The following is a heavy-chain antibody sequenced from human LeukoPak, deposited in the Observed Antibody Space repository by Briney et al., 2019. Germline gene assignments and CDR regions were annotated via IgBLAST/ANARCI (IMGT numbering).Heavy chain of an antibody. Sequence: ASVKVSCKASGYTFTAYYMNWVRQAPGQGLEWMGWINPNSGGTNYAQKFQGRVTMTRDTSISTVYMELNSLRSDDTAVYYCARRLTGVDYWGQGTQVTVSS. V-gene: IGHV1-2*02. D-gene: IGHD7-27*01. CDR3: ARRLTGVDY. CDR2: INPNSGGT. CDR1: GYTFTAYY. J-gene: IGHJ4*02.